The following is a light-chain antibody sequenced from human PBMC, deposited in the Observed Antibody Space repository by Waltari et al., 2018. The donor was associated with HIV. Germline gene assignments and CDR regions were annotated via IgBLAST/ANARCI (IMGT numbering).Light chain of an antibody. Sequence: EIVMTQSPATLSVSPGERATLSCRASQSVNSNLAWYQQKPGQAPRLLIYGASTRATGIPVRFSGSGSGTEFTLTISSLQSEDFALYYCQQYNNWPRTFGQGTKVEIK. V-gene: IGKV3-15*01. CDR1: QSVNSN. CDR3: QQYNNWPRT. CDR2: GAS. J-gene: IGKJ1*01.